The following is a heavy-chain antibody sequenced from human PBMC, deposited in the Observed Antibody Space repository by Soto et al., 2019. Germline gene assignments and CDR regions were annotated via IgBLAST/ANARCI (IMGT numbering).Heavy chain of an antibody. Sequence: ASETLSLTCTVSGRSMINVYWSWIRQPPGKGLEWIGYVYYNGNTNYNPSLKSQVTMSVDTSKNQFSLKVRSVTAADTAVYYCARALRGDYWGRGTLVTVSS. D-gene: IGHD3-10*01. CDR3: ARALRGDY. CDR2: VYYNGNT. J-gene: IGHJ4*02. V-gene: IGHV4-59*01. CDR1: GRSMINVY.